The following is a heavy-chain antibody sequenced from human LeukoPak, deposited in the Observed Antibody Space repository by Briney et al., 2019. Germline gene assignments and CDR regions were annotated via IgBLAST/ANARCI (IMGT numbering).Heavy chain of an antibody. CDR1: GGSISSGSYY. D-gene: IGHD2/OR15-2a*01. V-gene: IGHV4-61*02. CDR3: ARELILGYFDY. J-gene: IGHJ4*02. Sequence: SETLSLTCTVSGGSISSGSYYWSWIRQPAGKGLEWIGRIYTSGSTNYNPSLKSRVTIPVDTSKNQFSLKLSSVTAADTAVYYCARELILGYFDYWGQGTLVTVSS. CDR2: IYTSGST.